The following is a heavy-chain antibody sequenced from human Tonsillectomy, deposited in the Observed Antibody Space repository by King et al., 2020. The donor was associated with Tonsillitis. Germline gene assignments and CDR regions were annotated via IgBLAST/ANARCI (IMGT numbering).Heavy chain of an antibody. V-gene: IGHV3-73*02. D-gene: IGHD2-21*02. CDR3: TRQLVVTAPAYYYYGMDV. Sequence: VQLVESGGGLVQPGGSLKLSCAASGFTFSGSAMHWVRQASGKGLEGVGRIRSKANSYATAYAASVKGRFTISRDDSKNTAYLQMNSLKTEDTAVYYCTRQLVVTAPAYYYYGMDVWGQGTTVTVSS. J-gene: IGHJ6*02. CDR2: IRSKANSYAT. CDR1: GFTFSGSA.